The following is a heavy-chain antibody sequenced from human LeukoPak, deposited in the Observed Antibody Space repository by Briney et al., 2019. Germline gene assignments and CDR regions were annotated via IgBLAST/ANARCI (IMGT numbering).Heavy chain of an antibody. V-gene: IGHV1-2*02. Sequence: WASVKVSCKASGYTFTAYYLHWVRQAPGQGLEWMGWINPNSGDTNYAQKFQGRVTMTRDTSISTAYMELSRLRSDDTAVYYCARDPAYYYGLEPKEDSNYYYYYMDVWGKGTTVTISS. CDR2: INPNSGDT. J-gene: IGHJ6*03. CDR3: ARDPAYYYGLEPKEDSNYYYYYMDV. D-gene: IGHD3-10*01. CDR1: GYTFTAYY.